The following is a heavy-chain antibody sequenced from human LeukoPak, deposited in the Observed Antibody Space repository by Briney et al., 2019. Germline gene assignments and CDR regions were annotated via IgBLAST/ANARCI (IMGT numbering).Heavy chain of an antibody. CDR1: DGSSSGYF. CDR3: ARGVDY. V-gene: IGHV4-34*01. Sequence: SETLSLTCAVFDGSSSGYFWTWFRLSPGRGLEWLGEINQSGTTNYNPSLKGRITISVDPSKSQFSLHLRSLTAADTAVYYCARGVDYWGPGTPVTVSS. J-gene: IGHJ4*02. CDR2: INQSGTT.